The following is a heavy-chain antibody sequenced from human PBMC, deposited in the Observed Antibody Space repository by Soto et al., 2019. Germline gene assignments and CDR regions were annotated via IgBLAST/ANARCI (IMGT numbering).Heavy chain of an antibody. J-gene: IGHJ4*02. CDR3: ASGRNVEKGFDY. D-gene: IGHD1-1*01. V-gene: IGHV4-30-4*01. Sequence: SETLSLTCTVSGGSVSSGDYYWSWVRQPPGKGLEWIGYIYYSGSTYYNPSLKSRVTISVDTSKNQFSLKLSSVTAADTAVYYCASGRNVEKGFDYWGQGTLVTVS. CDR2: IYYSGST. CDR1: GGSVSSGDYY.